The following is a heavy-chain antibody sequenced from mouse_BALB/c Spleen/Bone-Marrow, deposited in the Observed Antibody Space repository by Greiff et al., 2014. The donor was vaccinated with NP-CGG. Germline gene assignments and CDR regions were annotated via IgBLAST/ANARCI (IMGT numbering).Heavy chain of an antibody. V-gene: IGHV2-9*02. D-gene: IGHD1-2*01. CDR1: GFSLTSYG. J-gene: IGHJ4*01. CDR2: IWADGST. CDR3: ARITTATGAMDH. Sequence: VQGVESGPGLVAPSQSLSITSTVSGFSLTSYGVHWVRQPPGKGLEWLGVIWADGSTNYNSARMSRLIIRKDNSKIQVFLKMNSLQTDDTAMYYCARITTATGAMDHWGQGTSVTVSS.